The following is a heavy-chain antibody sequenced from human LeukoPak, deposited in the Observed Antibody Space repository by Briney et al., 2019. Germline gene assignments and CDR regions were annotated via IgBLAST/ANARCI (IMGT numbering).Heavy chain of an antibody. V-gene: IGHV4-59*11. CDR1: GGSLSGHF. CDR2: IHSSGST. Sequence: SDTLSLTCTVSGGSLSGHFWSWFRRPPGKRLENIGYIHSSGSTNYNPSYKSRVTVSLEMSKNQFSLSLSSLTAADTAVYYCARDPGDTDWYNFDFWGQGILVTVSS. D-gene: IGHD3-9*01. CDR3: ARDPGDTDWYNFDF. J-gene: IGHJ4*02.